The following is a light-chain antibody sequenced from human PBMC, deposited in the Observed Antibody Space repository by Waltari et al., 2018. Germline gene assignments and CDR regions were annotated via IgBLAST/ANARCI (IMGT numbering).Light chain of an antibody. CDR2: NVS. J-gene: IGLJ3*02. Sequence: QSALTQPASVSGSPGQSITISCTGPSSAVGGYKYVSWYQQHPGKAPKLMIYNVSKRPSGVSNRFSGSKSGNTASLTISGLQAEDEADYYCCSYAGSTTSVVFGGGTKVTVL. CDR1: SSAVGGYKY. V-gene: IGLV2-23*02. CDR3: CSYAGSTTSVV.